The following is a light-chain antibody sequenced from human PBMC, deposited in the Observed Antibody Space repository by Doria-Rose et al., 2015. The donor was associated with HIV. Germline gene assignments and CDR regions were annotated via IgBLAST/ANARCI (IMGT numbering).Light chain of an antibody. CDR1: QSFSSTY. CDR2: DGS. Sequence: EIVLTQSPGTLSLSPGERATLSCRASQSFSSTYLAWYQQSPGKAHSLLIYDGSTRATGIPDRCSASGSGTDFTLTINRLEPEDFALYYCHQYGTSWTFGQGTKVEI. V-gene: IGKV3-20*01. J-gene: IGKJ1*01. CDR3: HQYGTSWT.